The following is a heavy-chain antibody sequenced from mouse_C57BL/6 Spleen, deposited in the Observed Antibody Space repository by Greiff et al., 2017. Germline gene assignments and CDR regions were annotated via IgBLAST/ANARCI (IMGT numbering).Heavy chain of an antibody. J-gene: IGHJ2*01. D-gene: IGHD2-4*01. V-gene: IGHV1-81*01. CDR1: GYTFTSSG. Sequence: VQLQQSGAELARPGASVKLSCKASGYTFTSSGISWVKQRTGQGLEWIGEIYPRSGNTYYNEKFKGKATLTADKSSSTAYMELRILTSEVSAVYVCARRGDDYGVLDYWGQGTTLTVSS. CDR2: IYPRSGNT. CDR3: ARRGDDYGVLDY.